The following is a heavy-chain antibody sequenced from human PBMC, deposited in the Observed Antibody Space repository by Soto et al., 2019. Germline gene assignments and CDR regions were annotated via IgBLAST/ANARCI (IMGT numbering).Heavy chain of an antibody. CDR2: IIPIFGTA. CDR1: GDTFSSYA. CDR3: ARGRDIVLMVYAIRDYYYGMDV. Sequence: SVKVSCKACGDTFSSYAISWVRQAPGQGLEWMGGIIPIFGTANYAQKFQGRVTITADESTSTAYMELSSLRSEDTAVYYCARGRDIVLMVYAIRDYYYGMDVWGQGTTVTVSS. J-gene: IGHJ6*02. D-gene: IGHD2-8*01. V-gene: IGHV1-69*13.